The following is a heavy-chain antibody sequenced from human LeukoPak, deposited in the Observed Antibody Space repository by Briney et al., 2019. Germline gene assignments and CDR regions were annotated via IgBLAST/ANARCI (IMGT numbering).Heavy chain of an antibody. V-gene: IGHV1-2*03. CDR1: GYTFTDYY. D-gene: IGHD2/OR15-2a*01. CDR2: INPNSGGT. CDR3: ARVSLTAQYLLDY. J-gene: IGHJ4*02. Sequence: EASVKVSCKASGYTFTDYYMHWVQQAPGQGLEWMGWINPNSGGTNYAQKFQGRVTMTRDTSISTAYMELSRLTSDDTAVYYCARVSLTAQYLLDYWGQGTLVTVSS.